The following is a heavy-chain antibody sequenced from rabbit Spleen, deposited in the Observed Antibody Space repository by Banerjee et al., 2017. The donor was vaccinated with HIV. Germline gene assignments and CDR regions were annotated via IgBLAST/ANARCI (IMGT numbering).Heavy chain of an antibody. CDR3: ARDLVAVIGWNFGW. CDR2: INAVTGKA. CDR1: GFSFSNKAV. J-gene: IGHJ4*01. V-gene: IGHV1S45*01. Sequence: QERLVESGGGLVKPEGSLKLSCTASGFSFSNKAVMCWVRQAPGKGLEWIACINAVTGKAVYASWAKGRFTFSKTSSTTVTLQMTSLTAADTATYFCARDLVAVIGWNFGWWGQGTLVTVS. D-gene: IGHD1-1*01.